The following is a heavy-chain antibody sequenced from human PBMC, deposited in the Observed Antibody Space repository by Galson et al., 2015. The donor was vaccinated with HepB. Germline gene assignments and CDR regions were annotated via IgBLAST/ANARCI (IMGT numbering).Heavy chain of an antibody. V-gene: IGHV1-8*01. CDR3: ARARRGYSGYDVYYYYMDV. Sequence: SVKVSCKASGYTFTSYDINWVRQATGQGLEWMGWMNPNSGNTGYAQKFQGRVTMTRNTSISTAYMELSSLRSEDTAVYYCARARRGYSGYDVYYYYMDVWGKGTTVTVSS. CDR2: MNPNSGNT. J-gene: IGHJ6*03. CDR1: GYTFTSYD. D-gene: IGHD5-12*01.